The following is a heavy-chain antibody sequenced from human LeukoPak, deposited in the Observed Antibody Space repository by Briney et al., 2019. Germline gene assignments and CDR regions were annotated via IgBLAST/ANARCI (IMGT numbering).Heavy chain of an antibody. V-gene: IGHV4-34*01. J-gene: IGHJ4*02. CDR2: INHSGST. CDR1: GGSFSGYY. D-gene: IGHD6-19*01. Sequence: SETLSLTCAVYGGSFSGYYWSWIRQPPGKGLEWIGEINHSGSTNYNLSLKSRVTISVDTSKNQFSLKLSSVTAADTAVYYCARYSSGWYTNFDYWGQGTLVTVSS. CDR3: ARYSSGWYTNFDY.